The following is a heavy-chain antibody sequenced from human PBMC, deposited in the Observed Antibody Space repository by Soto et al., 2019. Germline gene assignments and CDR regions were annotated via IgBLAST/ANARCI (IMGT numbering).Heavy chain of an antibody. CDR2: INPTSGGT. V-gene: IGHV1-2*02. J-gene: IGHJ1*01. Sequence: ASVKVSCKASGYTFTGYYMHWVRQAPGQGLEWMGWINPTSGGTNYAQKFQGRVTMTRDTSISTAYMELSRLRSDDTAVYYCARTYYYDTSGYYPGGFQHWGQGTLVTVSS. D-gene: IGHD3-22*01. CDR1: GYTFTGYY. CDR3: ARTYYYDTSGYYPGGFQH.